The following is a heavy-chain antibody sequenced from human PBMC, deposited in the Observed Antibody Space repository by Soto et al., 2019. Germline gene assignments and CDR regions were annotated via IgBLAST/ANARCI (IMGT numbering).Heavy chain of an antibody. J-gene: IGHJ6*02. Sequence: QVTLKESGPVLVKPTETLTLPCTVSGFSLSNARMGVSWIRQPPGKALEWLAHIFSNDEKYYSTSLKSRLTISKDTSKSQVVLTMTNMDPVDTATYYCARIRSGYSYGSDYYYGMDVWGQGTTVTVSS. CDR1: GFSLSNARMG. V-gene: IGHV2-26*01. CDR2: IFSNDEK. D-gene: IGHD5-18*01. CDR3: ARIRSGYSYGSDYYYGMDV.